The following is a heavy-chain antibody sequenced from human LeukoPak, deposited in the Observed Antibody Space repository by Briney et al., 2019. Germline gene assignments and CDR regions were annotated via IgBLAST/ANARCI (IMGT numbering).Heavy chain of an antibody. D-gene: IGHD2-2*01. CDR1: GGSISSSSYY. CDR2: INYSGST. Sequence: SETLSLTRTVSGGSISSSSYYWGWIRQPPRKGLEWIGRINYSGSTYYNPSLKSRVTISVDTSKNQFSLKLSSVTAADTAVYYCARHRSDIVVVPAAVDYWGQGTLVTVSS. V-gene: IGHV4-39*01. CDR3: ARHRSDIVVVPAAVDY. J-gene: IGHJ4*02.